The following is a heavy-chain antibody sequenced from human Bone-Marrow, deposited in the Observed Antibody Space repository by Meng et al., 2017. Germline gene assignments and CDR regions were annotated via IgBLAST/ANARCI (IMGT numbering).Heavy chain of an antibody. Sequence: SVKVSCKASGGTFSRYAISGVRQAPGQGLEWMGGIIHILGTANYAQRFQGRVTLTTDESTSTAYMDLSSLRSEDTAVYYCARATLLWFGAAHTPPHDYGMDVWGQGTTVTVSS. CDR3: ARATLLWFGAAHTPPHDYGMDV. CDR1: GGTFSRYA. V-gene: IGHV1-69*05. CDR2: IIHILGTA. J-gene: IGHJ6*02. D-gene: IGHD3-10*01.